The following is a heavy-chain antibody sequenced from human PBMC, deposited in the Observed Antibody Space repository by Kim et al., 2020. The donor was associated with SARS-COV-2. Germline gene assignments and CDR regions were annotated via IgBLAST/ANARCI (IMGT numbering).Heavy chain of an antibody. D-gene: IGHD3-22*01. V-gene: IGHV3-23*01. CDR2: ISGSGGST. CDR1: GFTFSSYA. Sequence: GGSLRLSCAASGFTFSSYAMSWVRQAPGKGLEWVSAISGSGGSTYYADSVKGRFTISRDNSKNTLYLQMNSLRAEDTAVYYCAKGGDSSGLRGWYNWFDPWGQGTLVTVSS. J-gene: IGHJ5*02. CDR3: AKGGDSSGLRGWYNWFDP.